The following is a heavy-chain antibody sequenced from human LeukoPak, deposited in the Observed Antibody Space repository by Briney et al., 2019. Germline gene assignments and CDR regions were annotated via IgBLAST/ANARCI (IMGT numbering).Heavy chain of an antibody. D-gene: IGHD2-2*02. CDR3: ASRRTSHCSSTSCYTQANYYYYYMDV. CDR1: GGTFSSYA. J-gene: IGHJ6*03. Sequence: SVKVSCKASGGTFSSYAISWVRQAPGQGLEWMGGIIPIFGTANYAQKFQGRVTITADESTSTAYMELSSLRSEDTAVYYCASRRTSHCSSTSCYTQANYYYYYMDVWGKGTTVTVSS. V-gene: IGHV1-69*13. CDR2: IIPIFGTA.